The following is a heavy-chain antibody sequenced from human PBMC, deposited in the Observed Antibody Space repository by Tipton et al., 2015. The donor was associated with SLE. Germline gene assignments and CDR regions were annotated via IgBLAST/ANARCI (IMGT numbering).Heavy chain of an antibody. Sequence: GSLRLSCAASGFTFSNYAMSWVRQAPGKGLEWVSAITGSGDRTYYIDSVKGRFTISRDNSKNSLYLQMNGLRAEDTAVYYCARSLLSGSGGFDYWGQGTLVTVSS. V-gene: IGHV3-23*01. CDR2: ITGSGDRT. CDR1: GFTFSNYA. CDR3: ARSLLSGSGGFDY. D-gene: IGHD6-19*01. J-gene: IGHJ4*02.